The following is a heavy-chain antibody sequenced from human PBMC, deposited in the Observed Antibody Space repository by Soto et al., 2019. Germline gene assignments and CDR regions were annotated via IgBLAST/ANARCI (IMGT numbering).Heavy chain of an antibody. D-gene: IGHD3-22*01. J-gene: IGHJ3*02. CDR2: IYYSGST. V-gene: IGHV4-59*01. CDR3: ARGRGGYYDSSGYYGRWAFDI. CDR1: GGSISSYY. Sequence: PSGTLSLTGTVSGGSISSYYWIWIGQPPGKGLEWIGYIYYSGSTNYNPSLKSRVTISVDTSKNPFSLKLSSVSAGDTAVYYCARGRGGYYDSSGYYGRWAFDIWGQGTMV.